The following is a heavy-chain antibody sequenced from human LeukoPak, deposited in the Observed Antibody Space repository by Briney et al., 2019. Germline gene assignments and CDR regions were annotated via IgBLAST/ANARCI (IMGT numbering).Heavy chain of an antibody. V-gene: IGHV1-46*01. D-gene: IGHD6-13*01. J-gene: IGHJ4*02. CDR2: IDPSGGST. Sequence: ASVKVSCKASGYTFTSYYMHWVRQAPGQGLEWMGIIDPSGGSTSYAQKFQGRVTMTRDTSTSTVYMELSSLRSEDTAVYYCTAMAAAGVDYWGQGTLVTVSS. CDR1: GYTFTSYY. CDR3: TAMAAAGVDY.